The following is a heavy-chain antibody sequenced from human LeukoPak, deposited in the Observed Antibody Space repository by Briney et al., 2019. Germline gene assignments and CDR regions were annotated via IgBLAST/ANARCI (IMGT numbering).Heavy chain of an antibody. V-gene: IGHV1-2*02. J-gene: IGHJ5*02. D-gene: IGHD4-17*01. CDR2: INPNSGGT. CDR3: ARVFTVTINWFDP. CDR1: GYTFTGYY. Sequence: ASVKVSCKASGYTFTGYYMHWVRQAPGQGLEWVGWINPNSGGTDYAQKFQGRVTMTRDTSISTAYMELSRLRSDDTAVYYCARVFTVTINWFDPWGQGTLVTVSS.